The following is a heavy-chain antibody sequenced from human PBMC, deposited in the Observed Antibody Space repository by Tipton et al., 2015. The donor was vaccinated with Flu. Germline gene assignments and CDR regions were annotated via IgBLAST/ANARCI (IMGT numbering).Heavy chain of an antibody. J-gene: IGHJ5*02. V-gene: IGHV4-39*01. CDR1: GGSISSSSYY. Sequence: TLSLTCTVSGGSISSSSYYWGWIRQPPGKGLEWIGSIYYSGSTYYNPSLKSRVTISVDTSKNQFSLKLSSVTAADTAVYYCARQGSSSRRGWFDPWGQGTLVTVSS. CDR3: ARQGSSSRRGWFDP. CDR2: IYYSGST. D-gene: IGHD6-13*01.